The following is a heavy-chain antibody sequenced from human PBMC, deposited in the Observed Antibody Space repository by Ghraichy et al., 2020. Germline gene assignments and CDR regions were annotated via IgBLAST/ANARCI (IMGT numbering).Heavy chain of an antibody. Sequence: GGSLRLSCATSGFNLGVYTMNWLRWAPNKGLEWVSSISRDSSRIYYADSVRGRFTISRDNAMNSVYLQLNSLTVEDTAMYYCVRADGSGSFCYWGQGTQVTVSS. J-gene: IGHJ4*02. CDR1: GFNLGVYT. CDR3: VRADGSGSFCY. V-gene: IGHV3-21*01. CDR2: ISRDSSRI. D-gene: IGHD3-10*01.